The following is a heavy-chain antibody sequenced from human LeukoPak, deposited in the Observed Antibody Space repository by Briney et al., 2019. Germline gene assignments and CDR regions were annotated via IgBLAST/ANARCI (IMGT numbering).Heavy chain of an antibody. D-gene: IGHD1-1*01. J-gene: IGHJ6*03. V-gene: IGHV4-39*07. CDR1: GGSISISSYY. CDR3: ARGTPDYYYYYYMDV. CDR2: IYYSGSS. Sequence: SETLSLTCTVSGGSISISSYYWGWIRQPPGKRLEWIGSIYYSGSSYYNPSLKSRVTISVDTSKNQFSLKLSSVTAADTAVYYCARGTPDYYYYYYMDVWGKGTTVTVSS.